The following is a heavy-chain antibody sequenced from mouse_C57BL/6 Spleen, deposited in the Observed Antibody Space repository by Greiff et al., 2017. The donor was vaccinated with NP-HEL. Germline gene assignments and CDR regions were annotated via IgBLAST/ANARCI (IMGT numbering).Heavy chain of an antibody. CDR3: VRQGSSYYFDY. V-gene: IGHV10-1*01. CDR2: IRSKSNNYAT. Sequence: DVMLVESGGGLVQPKGSLKLSCAASGFSFNTYAMNWVRQAPGKGLEWVARIRSKSNNYATYYADSVKDRFTISRDDSESMLYLQMNNLKTEDTAMYYCVRQGSSYYFDYWGQGTTLTVSS. J-gene: IGHJ2*01. CDR1: GFSFNTYA.